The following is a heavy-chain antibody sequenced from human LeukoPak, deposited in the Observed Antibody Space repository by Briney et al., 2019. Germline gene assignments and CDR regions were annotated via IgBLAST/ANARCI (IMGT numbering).Heavy chain of an antibody. Sequence: KPSETLSLTCNVSGGSINTKTYYWGWIRQPPGKGLEWNASIYYRGSTYYNPSLKSRVSISIDTSKNQFSLKLSSVTAADTAMYYCSRDHRYAFDIWGQGTVVTVSS. J-gene: IGHJ3*02. CDR1: GGSINTKTYY. D-gene: IGHD3-16*02. V-gene: IGHV4-39*07. CDR3: SRDHRYAFDI. CDR2: IYYRGST.